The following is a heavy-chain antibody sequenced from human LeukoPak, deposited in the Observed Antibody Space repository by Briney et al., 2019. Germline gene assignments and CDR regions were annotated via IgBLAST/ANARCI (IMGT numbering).Heavy chain of an antibody. CDR1: GFTVSSNY. D-gene: IGHD2-2*01. CDR2: IYSGGST. CDR3: ARDRGGSTSPYYYMDV. J-gene: IGHJ6*03. Sequence: GGSLRLSCAASGFTVSSNYMSWVRQAPQKGLEWVSIIYSGGSTYYAASVKGRFTISRDNSKHTLYLQMNSLRAEDTAVYYGARDRGGSTSPYYYMDVWGKGTTVTVSS. V-gene: IGHV3-53*01.